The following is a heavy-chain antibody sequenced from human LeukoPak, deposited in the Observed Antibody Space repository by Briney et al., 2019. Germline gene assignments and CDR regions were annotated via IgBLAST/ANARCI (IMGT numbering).Heavy chain of an antibody. CDR2: ISSSSSTI. Sequence: GGSLRLSCAASGFTFSSYSMNWVRQAPGKGLEWVSYISSSSSTIYYADSVKGRFTISRDNAKNSLYLQMNSLRAEDTAVYYCARGLTQDYWGQGTLVTVSS. V-gene: IGHV3-48*01. CDR3: ARGLTQDY. CDR1: GFTFSSYS. J-gene: IGHJ4*02.